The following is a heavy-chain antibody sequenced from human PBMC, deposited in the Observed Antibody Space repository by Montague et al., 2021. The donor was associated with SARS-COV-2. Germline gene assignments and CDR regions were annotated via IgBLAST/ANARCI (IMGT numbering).Heavy chain of an antibody. Sequence: SETLSLTCTVSGGSFNNYYWTWIRQAPGKGLEWIGEIDQGGATNYSPSLRSRLTLSVDTSKNQFSLKLRSVTAADTAVYFCARGPRQRFSVFGVLAGGTELEHHALDVWGRGITVTVS. J-gene: IGHJ6*02. CDR2: IDQGGAT. V-gene: IGHV4-34*01. CDR1: GGSFNNYY. D-gene: IGHD3-3*01. CDR3: ARGPRQRFSVFGVLAGGTELEHHALDV.